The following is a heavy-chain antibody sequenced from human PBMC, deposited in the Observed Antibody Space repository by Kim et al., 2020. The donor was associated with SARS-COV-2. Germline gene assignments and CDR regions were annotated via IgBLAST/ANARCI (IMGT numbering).Heavy chain of an antibody. V-gene: IGHV3-30*03. D-gene: IGHD5-18*01. CDR3: APRGYNYGYFFDY. Sequence: GGSLRLSCAASGFTFSSFGMHWVRQAPGKGLEWVTIISSDGSNKFYADSVKGRFTISRDNSKNTLYLQMNSLKADDTAVYYCAPRGYNYGYFFDYWGQGTLVTVSS. J-gene: IGHJ4*02. CDR2: ISSDGSNK. CDR1: GFTFSSFG.